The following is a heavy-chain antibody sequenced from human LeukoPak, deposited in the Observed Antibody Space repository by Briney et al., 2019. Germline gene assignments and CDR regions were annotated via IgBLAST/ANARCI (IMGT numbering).Heavy chain of an antibody. CDR1: GYTFTGYY. J-gene: IGHJ3*02. D-gene: IGHD5-24*01. CDR3: ARDVLEMATIRHAFDI. V-gene: IGHV1-2*02. Sequence: ASVKVSCKASGYTFTGYYMHWVRQAPGQGLEWMGWINSNSGGTNYAQKFQGRVTMTRDTSISTAYMELSRLRSDDTAVYYCARDVLEMATIRHAFDIWGQGTMVTVSS. CDR2: INSNSGGT.